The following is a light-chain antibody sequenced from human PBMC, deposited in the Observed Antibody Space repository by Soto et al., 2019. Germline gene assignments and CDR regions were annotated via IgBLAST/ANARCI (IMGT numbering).Light chain of an antibody. V-gene: IGLV2-14*03. CDR2: XXX. Sequence: QSALTQPASVSGSPGQSITISCSGTSSDIGSYNYVAWYQQFPGNTPKLKXXXXXXXXSXVSXRPSGSKSGNTASLTISGIQPDDEDDYYCISYTGSDTSYVFGTGTKVTVL. J-gene: IGLJ1*01. CDR3: ISYTGSDTSYV. CDR1: SSDIGSYNY.